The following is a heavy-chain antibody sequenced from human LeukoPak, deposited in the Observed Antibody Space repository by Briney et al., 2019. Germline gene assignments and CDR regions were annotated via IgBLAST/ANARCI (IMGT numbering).Heavy chain of an antibody. J-gene: IGHJ3*02. CDR2: INWNGGST. CDR3: ARDDGSNGYSSGWYVGAFDI. D-gene: IGHD6-19*01. V-gene: IGHV3-20*01. Sequence: GGSLRLSCAASGFTFDDYGMSWVRQAPGKGLEWVSGINWNGGSTGYADSVKGRFTISRDNAKNSLYLQMNSLRVEDTALYHCARDDGSNGYSSGWYVGAFDIWGQGTMVTVSS. CDR1: GFTFDDYG.